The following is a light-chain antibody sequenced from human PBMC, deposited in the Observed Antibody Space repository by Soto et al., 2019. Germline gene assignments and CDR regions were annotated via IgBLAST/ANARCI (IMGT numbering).Light chain of an antibody. Sequence: DIQMTQSPSNLSASVGDRVTLTCRASQRISYWLAWYQQKPGEAPKLLIYDASALPRGVPSRFSGSGSGTKFTLTIASLQPDEFATYYCQQYETFSGTFGPGTKVDIK. CDR2: DAS. CDR3: QQYETFSGT. V-gene: IGKV1-5*01. J-gene: IGKJ1*01. CDR1: QRISYW.